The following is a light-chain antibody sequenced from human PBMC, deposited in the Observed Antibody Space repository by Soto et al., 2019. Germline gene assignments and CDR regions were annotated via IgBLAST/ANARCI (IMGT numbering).Light chain of an antibody. Sequence: QSALTQPASVSESPGQSIAISCTGTSSDVGTYSLVSWYQHLPGEAPKLIIYEGYKRPSGVSNRFSGSRSGNTVSLTISGLQAQDEADYYCCSFTSRFTFVFGTGTKVTVL. CDR1: SSDVGTYSL. CDR2: EGY. J-gene: IGLJ1*01. V-gene: IGLV2-23*01. CDR3: CSFTSRFTFV.